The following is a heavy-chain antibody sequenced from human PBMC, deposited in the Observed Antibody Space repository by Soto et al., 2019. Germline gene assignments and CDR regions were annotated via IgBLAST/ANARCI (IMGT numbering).Heavy chain of an antibody. D-gene: IGHD6-13*01. J-gene: IGHJ6*04. Sequence: ASVKVSCKASGYTFTSYAMHWVRQAPGQRLEWMGWINAGNGNTKYSQKFQGRVTITRDTSASTAYMELSSLRSEDTAVYYCARVLWGGYSSRNMDVWGKGTTVTVSS. CDR2: INAGNGNT. CDR1: GYTFTSYA. V-gene: IGHV1-3*01. CDR3: ARVLWGGYSSRNMDV.